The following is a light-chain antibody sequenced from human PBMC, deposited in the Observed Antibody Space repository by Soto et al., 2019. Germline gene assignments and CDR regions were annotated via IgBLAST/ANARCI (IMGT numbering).Light chain of an antibody. V-gene: IGLV1-51*02. Sequence: QSVLTQPPSVSAAPGQKVTISCSGSSSNIGNNYVSWYQQLPGTAPKLLIYENNKRPSGIPDRFAGSKSGTSATLGITGLQTGQVADYYCGTGASSLGAAVFGGGTQLTFL. CDR2: ENN. CDR1: SSNIGNNY. J-gene: IGLJ7*01. CDR3: GTGASSLGAAV.